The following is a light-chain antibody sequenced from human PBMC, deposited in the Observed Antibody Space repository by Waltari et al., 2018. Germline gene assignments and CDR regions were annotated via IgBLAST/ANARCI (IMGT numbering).Light chain of an antibody. CDR2: DVT. J-gene: IGLJ2*01. V-gene: IGLV2-11*01. Sequence: QSALTQPRSVSGSPGQSVTISCTGTSSDVGGYNYVSWYQQHPGKAPKLMIYDVTKRPSGVPDRVSGSRSGNTASLTISGLQAEDEADYYCCSYAGNYNLVFGGGTELTVL. CDR1: SSDVGGYNY. CDR3: CSYAGNYNLV.